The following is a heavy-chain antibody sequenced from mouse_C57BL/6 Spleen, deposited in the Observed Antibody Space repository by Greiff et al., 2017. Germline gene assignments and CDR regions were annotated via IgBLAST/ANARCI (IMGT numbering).Heavy chain of an antibody. V-gene: IGHV1-81*01. Sequence: QVQLQQSGAELARPGASVKLSCKASGYTFTSYGISWVKQRTGQGLEWIGEIYPRSGNTYYNAKFKGKATLTADKSSSTAYMELRSLTSEDSAVYFCARSDYGSSYWYFDVGGTGTTVTVSS. J-gene: IGHJ1*03. CDR1: GYTFTSYG. CDR2: IYPRSGNT. CDR3: ARSDYGSSYWYFDV. D-gene: IGHD1-1*01.